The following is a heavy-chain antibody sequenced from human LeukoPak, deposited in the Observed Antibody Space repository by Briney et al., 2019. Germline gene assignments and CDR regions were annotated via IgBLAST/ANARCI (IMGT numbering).Heavy chain of an antibody. D-gene: IGHD4-23*01. CDR1: GGSISSSNW. V-gene: IGHV4-4*02. CDR3: AREVNPYYYMDV. J-gene: IGHJ6*03. Sequence: SGTLSLTCVVSGGSISSSNWWSWVRQPPGKGLEWIGEIYHSGSTNYNPSLKSRVTMSVDTSKNQFSLKLSSVTAADTAVYYCAREVNPYYYMDVWGKGTTVTISS. CDR2: IYHSGST.